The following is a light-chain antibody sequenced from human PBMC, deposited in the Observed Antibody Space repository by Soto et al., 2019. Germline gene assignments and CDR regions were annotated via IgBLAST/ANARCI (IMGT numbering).Light chain of an antibody. V-gene: IGLV2-14*01. CDR2: DVS. CDR3: SSYTSSSTAVYV. CDR1: SSDVGSYNY. J-gene: IGLJ1*01. Sequence: QSALTQPASVSGSPGQSITISCTGTSSDVGSYNYVSWYQQHPGKAPKLMIYDVSNRPSGVSNRFSGSKSGNTASLTISGLQAEDEADYYCSSYTSSSTAVYVFGTGTKLTVL.